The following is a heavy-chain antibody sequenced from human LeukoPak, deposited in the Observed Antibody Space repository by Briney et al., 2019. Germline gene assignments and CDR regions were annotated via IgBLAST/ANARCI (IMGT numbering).Heavy chain of an antibody. J-gene: IGHJ4*02. D-gene: IGHD3-16*01. V-gene: IGHV4-59*12. Sequence: PSETLSLTCTVSGGSISNYYWSWLRQPPGKGLEWIGYIYYSGSTNYNSSLKSRATISVDTPKNQFSLKLSSVTAADTAVYYCARGAVVRGKDFDYWGQGTLVTVSS. CDR2: IYYSGST. CDR3: ARGAVVRGKDFDY. CDR1: GGSISNYY.